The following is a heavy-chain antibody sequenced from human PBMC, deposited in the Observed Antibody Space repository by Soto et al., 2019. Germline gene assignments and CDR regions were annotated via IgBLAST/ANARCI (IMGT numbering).Heavy chain of an antibody. CDR2: IYFGNTT. J-gene: IGHJ4*02. D-gene: IGHD4-17*01. Sequence: EVQLVESGGGLVQPGGSLRLSCAASGFTVSSNYMTWVRQAPGKGLEWVSVIYFGNTTYYADSVKGRFTISRDNSKNTLYLQMHSLRAEDTAVYYCARVEGYGDYWGLWGQGTLVTVSS. CDR1: GFTVSSNY. V-gene: IGHV3-66*01. CDR3: ARVEGYGDYWGL.